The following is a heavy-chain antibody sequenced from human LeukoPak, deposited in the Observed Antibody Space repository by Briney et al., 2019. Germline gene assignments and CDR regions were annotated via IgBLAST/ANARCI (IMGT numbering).Heavy chain of an antibody. D-gene: IGHD2-2*01. CDR3: AQPKVPSARRFDY. CDR1: GFTFNTYS. Sequence: GGSLRLSCEASGFTFNTYSMNWARQAPGKGLEWVSSIDSSGGYMFYADSVKGRFIISRDNAKDSLYLQMNSLRVEDTAVYYCAQPKVPSARRFDYWGQGTLVTVSS. CDR2: IDSSGGYM. V-gene: IGHV3-21*06. J-gene: IGHJ4*02.